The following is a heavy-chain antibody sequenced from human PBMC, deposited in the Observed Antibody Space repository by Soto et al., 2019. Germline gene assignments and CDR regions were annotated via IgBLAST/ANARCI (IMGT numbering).Heavy chain of an antibody. J-gene: IGHJ6*02. Sequence: PSATLSLTCTVSGRSITGDYWSWIRQPPGKGLEWIGYMYNTGSTVYNPSFKSRVTISVDTSKNQFSLKLNSVTAADTAVYYCARDLWGYCGTDCYPLDVWGQGTTVTVS. CDR3: ARDLWGYCGTDCYPLDV. D-gene: IGHD2-21*02. CDR1: GRSITGDY. V-gene: IGHV4-59*01. CDR2: MYNTGST.